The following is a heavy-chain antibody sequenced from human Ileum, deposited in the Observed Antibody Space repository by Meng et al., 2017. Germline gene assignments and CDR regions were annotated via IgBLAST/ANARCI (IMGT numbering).Heavy chain of an antibody. J-gene: IGHJ4*02. CDR2: IYSNGNT. D-gene: IGHD2-8*01. CDR3: ARAPKYCTNAVCSRPLDS. V-gene: IGHV4-30-4*01. CDR1: CGSISSGDYY. Sequence: QVHLQESGPRLVKTSQTLSLTCTVPCGSISSGDYYWSWVRQSPWKGPEWIGYIYSNGNTYSNPSLRGRLMISIDTSKNQFSLKLSSVTAADTAVYYCARAPKYCTNAVCSRPLDSWGQGTLVTVSS.